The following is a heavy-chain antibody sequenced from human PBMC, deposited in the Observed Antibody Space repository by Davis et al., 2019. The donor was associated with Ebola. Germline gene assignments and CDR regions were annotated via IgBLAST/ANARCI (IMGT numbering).Heavy chain of an antibody. V-gene: IGHV3-15*07. CDR2: VKSQTDGGTT. D-gene: IGHD6-6*01. J-gene: IGHJ6*02. CDR1: GFTLTDAW. Sequence: GESLKISCAASGFTLTDAWMNWVRQAPGKGLEWVGRVKSQTDGGTTDYAAPVKGRFTMSRDDLTNTLFLDITSLKTEDTAVYYCSTGTKLLVGLRYHYFAMDVWGQGTTVTVSS. CDR3: STGTKLLVGLRYHYFAMDV.